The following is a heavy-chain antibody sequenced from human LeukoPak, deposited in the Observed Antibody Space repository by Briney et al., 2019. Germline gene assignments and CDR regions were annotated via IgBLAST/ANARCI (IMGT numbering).Heavy chain of an antibody. Sequence: SETLSLTCTVSGGSISSGGYYWSWIRQHPGKGLEWIGYIYYSGSTYYNPSLKSRVTISVDTSKNQFSLKLSSVTAADTAVYYCARGTGGYDYFDYWGQGTLVTVSS. D-gene: IGHD5-12*01. CDR2: IYYSGST. CDR1: GGSISSGGYY. J-gene: IGHJ4*02. CDR3: ARGTGGYDYFDY. V-gene: IGHV4-31*03.